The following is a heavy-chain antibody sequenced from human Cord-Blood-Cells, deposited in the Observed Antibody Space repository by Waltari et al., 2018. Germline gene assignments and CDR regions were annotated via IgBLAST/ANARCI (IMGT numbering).Heavy chain of an antibody. CDR1: GYTFTGYY. CDR3: ARAKGKWGSSGVTATDY. Sequence: QVQLVQSGAEVRKPGASVKVSCKASGYTFTGYYMHWVRQAPGQGLEWMGWINPNSGGTNYAQKFQGRVTMTRDTSISTAYMELSRLRSDDTAVYYCARAKGKWGSSGVTATDYWGQGTLVTVSS. V-gene: IGHV1-2*02. CDR2: INPNSGGT. J-gene: IGHJ4*02. D-gene: IGHD7-27*01.